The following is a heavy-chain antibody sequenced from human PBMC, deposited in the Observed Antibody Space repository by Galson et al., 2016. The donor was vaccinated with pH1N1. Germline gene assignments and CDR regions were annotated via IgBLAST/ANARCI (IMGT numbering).Heavy chain of an antibody. Sequence: SVKVSCKASGYTFITYYIHWVRQAPGQGLEWLGILNPSGVSTTYAQKFQGRVTMTRDTSTSTVYMELSSLRSEDTAVYYCASRSSGQLHFDYWGQGTLVTVSS. CDR1: GYTFITYY. J-gene: IGHJ4*02. D-gene: IGHD3-22*01. CDR2: LNPSGVST. V-gene: IGHV1-46*01. CDR3: ASRSSGQLHFDY.